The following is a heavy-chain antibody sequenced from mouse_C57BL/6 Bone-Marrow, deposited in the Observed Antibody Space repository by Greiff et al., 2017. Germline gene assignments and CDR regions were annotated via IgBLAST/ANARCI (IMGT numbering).Heavy chain of an antibody. Sequence: QVQLQQPGAELVRPGSSVKLSCKASGYTFTSYWMDWVKQRPGQGLEWIGNIYPSDSETHYNQKFKDKATLTVDKSSSTAYMQLSSLTSEDSAVYYCARRDWRYYFYYWGQGTTLTVSS. J-gene: IGHJ2*01. CDR1: GYTFTSYW. V-gene: IGHV1-61*01. D-gene: IGHD3-3*01. CDR2: IYPSDSET. CDR3: ARRDWRYYFYY.